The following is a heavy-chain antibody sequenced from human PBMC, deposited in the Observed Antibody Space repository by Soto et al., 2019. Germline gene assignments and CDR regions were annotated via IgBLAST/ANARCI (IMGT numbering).Heavy chain of an antibody. J-gene: IGHJ3*02. CDR1: GFTFSSYG. CDR2: IWYDGSNK. CDR3: AREGLLYYYDSSGYIPDAFDI. V-gene: IGHV3-33*01. Sequence: PGGSLRLSCAASGFTFSSYGMHWVRQAPGKGLEWVAVIWYDGSNKYYADFVKGRFTISRDNSKNTLYLQMNSLRAEDTAVYYFAREGLLYYYDSSGYIPDAFDIWGQGTMVTVSS. D-gene: IGHD3-22*01.